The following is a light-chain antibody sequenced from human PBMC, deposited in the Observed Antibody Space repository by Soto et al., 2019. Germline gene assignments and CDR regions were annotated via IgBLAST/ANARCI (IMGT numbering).Light chain of an antibody. Sequence: EIVLTQSPATLSLSPGERATLSCRASQSVSTYLAWYQQKPGHAPRILIYDASRRATGIPARFSGSGSGTDSTLTISSLEPEGFAVYYCQLRGKWPPPFGGGTKVEIK. V-gene: IGKV3-11*01. CDR1: QSVSTY. J-gene: IGKJ4*01. CDR3: QLRGKWPPP. CDR2: DAS.